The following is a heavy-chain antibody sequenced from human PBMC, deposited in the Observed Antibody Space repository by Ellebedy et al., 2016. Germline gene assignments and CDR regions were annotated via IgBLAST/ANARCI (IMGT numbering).Heavy chain of an antibody. J-gene: IGHJ6*02. CDR3: ARGGPGSYYRYYYYGMDV. D-gene: IGHD1-26*01. CDR1: GGSFSGYY. Sequence: SETLSLTCAVYGGSFSGYYWSWIRQPPGKGLEWIGEINHSGSTNYNPSLKSRVTISVDTSKNQFSLKLSSVTAADTAVYYCARGGPGSYYRYYYYGMDVWGQGTTVTVSS. CDR2: INHSGST. V-gene: IGHV4-34*01.